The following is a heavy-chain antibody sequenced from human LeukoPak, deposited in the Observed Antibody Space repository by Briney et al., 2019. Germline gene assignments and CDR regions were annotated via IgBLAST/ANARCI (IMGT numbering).Heavy chain of an antibody. D-gene: IGHD1-26*01. J-gene: IGHJ3*02. CDR1: GFTFSSYG. Sequence: GGSLRLSCAASGFTFSSYGMHWVRQAPGKGLEWVAVIWYDGSNKYYADSVKGRFTISRDNSKNTLYLQMNSLRAEDMAVYYCAREGVGAPDAFGIWGQGTMVTVSS. CDR2: IWYDGSNK. CDR3: AREGVGAPDAFGI. V-gene: IGHV3-33*01.